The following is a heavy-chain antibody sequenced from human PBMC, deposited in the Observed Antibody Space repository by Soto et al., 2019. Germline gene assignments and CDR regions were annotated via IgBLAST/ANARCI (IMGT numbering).Heavy chain of an antibody. V-gene: IGHV3-72*01. CDR1: VFTFSDYY. CDR2: TRDKTKGYGT. D-gene: IGHD6-19*01. Sequence: HPGGSLRLSCAASVFTFSDYYMDWVRQAPGKGLEWVGRTRDKTKGYGTDYAASVKGRFTSSRDDSKNSVYLQMNSLKMEDTAVYYCARARSAVGPDYWGQGTLVTVSS. J-gene: IGHJ4*02. CDR3: ARARSAVGPDY.